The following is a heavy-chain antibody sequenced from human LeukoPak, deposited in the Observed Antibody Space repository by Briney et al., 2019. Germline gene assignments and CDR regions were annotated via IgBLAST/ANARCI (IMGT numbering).Heavy chain of an antibody. J-gene: IGHJ6*03. D-gene: IGHD1-1*01. V-gene: IGHV1-69*06. CDR1: GGTFSSYA. CDR2: IIPIFGTA. CDR3: ARTNNWNSHYYYYMDV. Sequence: ASVKVSCKASGGTFSSYAISGVRQAPGQGLEWMGGIIPIFGTANYAQKFQGRVTITADKSTSTAYMELSSLRSEDTAVYYCARTNNWNSHYYYYMDVWGKGTTVTVSS.